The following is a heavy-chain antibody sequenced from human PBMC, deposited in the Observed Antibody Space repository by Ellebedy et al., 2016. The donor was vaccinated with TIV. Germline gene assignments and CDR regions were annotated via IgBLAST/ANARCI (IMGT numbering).Heavy chain of an antibody. Sequence: GGSLRLSCAVSGFTVSDNYMSWVRQAPGKGLEWVAFISSGSSAIYYADSVKGRFTVSRDNDRNSLFLQTSGLRAEDTAVYYCARDTLDYYNRGGMDVWGQGTTVTVSS. CDR1: GFTVSDNY. V-gene: IGHV3-69-1*01. CDR3: ARDTLDYYNRGGMDV. CDR2: ISSGSSAI. D-gene: IGHD3-10*01. J-gene: IGHJ6*02.